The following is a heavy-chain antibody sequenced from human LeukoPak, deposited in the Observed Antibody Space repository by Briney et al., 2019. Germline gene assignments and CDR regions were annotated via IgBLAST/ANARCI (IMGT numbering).Heavy chain of an antibody. CDR2: MNPNSGNT. V-gene: IGHV1-8*01. CDR1: GYTFTSYD. Sequence: ASVKVSCKASGYTFTSYDIYWVRQATGQGLEWMGWMNPNSGNTGYEQKFQGRVTMTRNTSISTAYMELSSLRSEDTAVYYCARGVLAVAGTDYYGMDVWGQGTTVTVSS. J-gene: IGHJ6*02. CDR3: ARGVLAVAGTDYYGMDV. D-gene: IGHD6-19*01.